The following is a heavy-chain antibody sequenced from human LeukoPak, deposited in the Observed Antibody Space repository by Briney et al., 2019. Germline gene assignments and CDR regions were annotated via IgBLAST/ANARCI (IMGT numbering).Heavy chain of an antibody. CDR2: FEPEEGET. J-gene: IGHJ4*02. V-gene: IGHV1-24*01. Sequence: ASVKVSCKVSGYTLTELSMHWVRQAPGKGLEWMGGFEPEEGETIYAQKFQGRVTMTEDTSSDTAYMELSSLRSEDTAVYYCATVRPTDDPYYFDYWGQGTLVTVSS. CDR1: GYTLTELS. CDR3: ATVRPTDDPYYFDY. D-gene: IGHD2-21*01.